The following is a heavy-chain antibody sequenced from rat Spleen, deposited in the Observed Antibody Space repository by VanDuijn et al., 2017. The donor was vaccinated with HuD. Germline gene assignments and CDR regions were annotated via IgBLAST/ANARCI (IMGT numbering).Heavy chain of an antibody. Sequence: EVLLVESNGGLVQPGRSLKLSCAASGFTFNDHFMAWVRQAPTKGLEWVATISSDGSSTYYRDSVKGRFTISRDNTKNTLYLQMDNLRSEDTATYYCARAGYLRDWYFDFWGPGTMVTVSS. D-gene: IGHD2-2*01. V-gene: IGHV5-29*01. CDR3: ARAGYLRDWYFDF. CDR2: ISSDGSST. CDR1: GFTFNDHF. J-gene: IGHJ1*01.